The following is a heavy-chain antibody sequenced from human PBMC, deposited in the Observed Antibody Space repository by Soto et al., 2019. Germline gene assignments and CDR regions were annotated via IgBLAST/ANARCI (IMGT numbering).Heavy chain of an antibody. CDR3: AKVTSGWHDAVEI. Sequence: GSLRLSCAASGFPFSRNIMSWVRQGPGKGLEWVSTITDSGGSTYYGGSVTGRFTVSRDNSNNTLYLQMSTLRVDDTAVYYCAKVTSGWHDAVEIWGQGTMVTVSS. CDR2: ITDSGGST. V-gene: IGHV3-23*01. J-gene: IGHJ3*02. D-gene: IGHD6-19*01. CDR1: GFPFSRNI.